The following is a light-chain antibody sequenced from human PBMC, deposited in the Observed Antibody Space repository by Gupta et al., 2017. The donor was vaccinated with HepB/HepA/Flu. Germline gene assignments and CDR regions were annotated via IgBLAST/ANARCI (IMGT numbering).Light chain of an antibody. J-gene: IGLJ3*02. V-gene: IGLV4-69*01. CDR1: SGHSTYA. CDR3: QTWATGIRV. CDR2: VTGDGSH. Sequence: QLVLTQSPSAYASLGASVKLTCTLSSGHSTYAIAWHQQQPEKGPRYLMKVTGDGSHSKGDGIPDRFSGSSSGAERYLTISSLQSEDEADYYCQTWATGIRVFGGGTKLTVL.